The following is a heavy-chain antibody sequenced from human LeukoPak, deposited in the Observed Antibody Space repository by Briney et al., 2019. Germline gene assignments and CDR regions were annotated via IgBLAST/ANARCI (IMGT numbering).Heavy chain of an antibody. CDR1: GYTFTSYG. Sequence: ASVTVSCKASGYTFTSYGISWVRQAPGQGLEWMGWMSPNSGDTGYAQKFQDRVTMTRNTSISTAYMELSSLRSDDTAVYYCARGPPNWGYDYWGPGTLVTVSS. J-gene: IGHJ4*02. CDR2: MSPNSGDT. V-gene: IGHV1-8*02. CDR3: ARGPPNWGYDY. D-gene: IGHD7-27*01.